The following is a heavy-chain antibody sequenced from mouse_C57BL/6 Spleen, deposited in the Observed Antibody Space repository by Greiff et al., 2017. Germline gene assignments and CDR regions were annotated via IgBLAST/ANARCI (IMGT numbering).Heavy chain of an antibody. CDR2: ISDGGSYT. J-gene: IGHJ2*01. V-gene: IGHV5-4*01. CDR1: GFTFSSYA. CDR3: ARDRATVVDYFDY. Sequence: VQLKESGGGLVKPGGSLKLSCAASGFTFSSYAMSWVRQTPEKRLEWVATISDGGSYTYYPDNVKGRFTISRDNAKNNLYLQMSHLKSEDTAMYYCARDRATVVDYFDYWGQGTTLTVSS. D-gene: IGHD1-1*01.